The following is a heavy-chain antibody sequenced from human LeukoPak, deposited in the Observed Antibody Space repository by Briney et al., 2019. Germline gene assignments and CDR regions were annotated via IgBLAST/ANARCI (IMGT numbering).Heavy chain of an antibody. Sequence: SVKVSCKASGGTFSSYAISWVRQAPGQGLEWMGGIIPIFGTANYAQKFQGRVTITADESTSTAYMELSSLRAEDTAVYYCAKLRGSGFLYYFDYWGQGTLVTVSS. CDR1: GGTFSSYA. CDR3: AKLRGSGFLYYFDY. J-gene: IGHJ4*02. V-gene: IGHV1-69*13. D-gene: IGHD3-22*01. CDR2: IIPIFGTA.